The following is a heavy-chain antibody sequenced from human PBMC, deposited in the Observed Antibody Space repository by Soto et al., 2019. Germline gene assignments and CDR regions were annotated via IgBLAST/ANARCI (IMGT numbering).Heavy chain of an antibody. CDR3: AREAIGYCSGGSCYGYFQH. D-gene: IGHD2-15*01. CDR2: IYSGGST. V-gene: IGHV3-66*01. J-gene: IGHJ1*01. Sequence: VQLVESGGGLVQPGGSLRLSCAASGFTVSSNYMSWVRQAPGKGLEWVSVIYSGGSTYYADSVKGRFTISRDNSKNTLYLQMNSLRAEDTAVYYCAREAIGYCSGGSCYGYFQHWGQGTLVTVSS. CDR1: GFTVSSNY.